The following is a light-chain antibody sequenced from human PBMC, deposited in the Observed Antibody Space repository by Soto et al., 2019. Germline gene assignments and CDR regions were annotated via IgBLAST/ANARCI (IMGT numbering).Light chain of an antibody. CDR2: SNY. CDR1: SSNIESNT. CDR3: AAWDDILNGYV. V-gene: IGLV1-44*01. Sequence: ALTQPPSASGTPGQRVTISCSGSSSNIESNTVTWYQQLPGTAPKLVIYSNYDRPSGVPDRFSGSTSGTSASLVIRGLQSEDEADYYCAAWDDILNGYVFGGGTKVTVL. J-gene: IGLJ1*01.